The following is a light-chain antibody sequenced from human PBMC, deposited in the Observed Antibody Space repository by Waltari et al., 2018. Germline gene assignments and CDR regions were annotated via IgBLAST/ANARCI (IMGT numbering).Light chain of an antibody. Sequence: QSALTQPASVSGSPGQSITISCTGTSSDVGNYNLVSWYQQHPGKAPKLMISAGSKRPSGVSNRVSCSKSGNTASLTISGLQAEDEADYYCCSYAGSSTYVFGTGTKVTVL. CDR3: CSYAGSSTYV. CDR1: SSDVGNYNL. V-gene: IGLV2-23*01. J-gene: IGLJ1*01. CDR2: AGS.